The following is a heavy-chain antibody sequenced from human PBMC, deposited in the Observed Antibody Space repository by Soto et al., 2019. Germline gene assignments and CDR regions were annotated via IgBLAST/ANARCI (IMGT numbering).Heavy chain of an antibody. CDR2: ISAYNGNT. J-gene: IGHJ6*02. Sequence: GASVKVSCMASGYTFTSYGISWVRQAPGQGLEWMGWISAYNGNTNYAQKLQGRVTMTTDTSTSTAYMELRSLRSDDTAVYYSARDRYCGGDCYSFLAYYYYGMDVWGQGTTVTVSS. CDR3: ARDRYCGGDCYSFLAYYYYGMDV. V-gene: IGHV1-18*01. D-gene: IGHD2-21*02. CDR1: GYTFTSYG.